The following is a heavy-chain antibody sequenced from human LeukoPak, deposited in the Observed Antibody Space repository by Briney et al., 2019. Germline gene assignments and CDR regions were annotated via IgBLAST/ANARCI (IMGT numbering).Heavy chain of an antibody. D-gene: IGHD2-15*01. J-gene: IGHJ4*02. V-gene: IGHV3-23*01. CDR1: GFTFSSYA. Sequence: PGGSLRLSCAASGFTFSSYAMSWVRQAPGKGLEWVSAISGSGGSTYYADSVKGRFTISRDGSKNTLYLQMNSLRAEDTAIYYCAREEVRYCSGGNCYSADIIDYWGQGTLVTVSS. CDR3: AREEVRYCSGGNCYSADIIDY. CDR2: ISGSGGST.